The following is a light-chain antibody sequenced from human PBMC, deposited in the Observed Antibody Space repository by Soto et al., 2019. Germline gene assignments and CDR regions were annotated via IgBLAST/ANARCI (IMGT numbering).Light chain of an antibody. CDR3: QSFDSSLRVYV. J-gene: IGLJ1*01. V-gene: IGLV1-40*01. CDR2: NNL. Sequence: QSALTQPPSVSGAPGQRVTISCTGSSSNFGAGYEVHWYKQLPGAAPTLVIFNNLNRPSGVPERFSGSKSGTSASLVISGLQAEDEADYYCQSFDSSLRVYVVGSGTKVTV. CDR1: SSNFGAGYE.